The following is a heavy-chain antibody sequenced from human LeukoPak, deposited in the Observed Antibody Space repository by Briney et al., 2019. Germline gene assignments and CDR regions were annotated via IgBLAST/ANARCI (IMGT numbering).Heavy chain of an antibody. CDR2: IKQDGSEK. CDR3: ARGPVGYCSGGCCYSGDDAFDI. V-gene: IGHV3-7*01. J-gene: IGHJ3*02. D-gene: IGHD2-15*01. Sequence: GGSLRLSCAASGFTFSSYWMSWVRQAPGKGLEWVANIKQDGSEKYYVDSVKGRFTISRDNAKNSLYLQMNSLRAEDTAVYYCARGPVGYCSGGCCYSGDDAFDIWGQGTMVTVSS. CDR1: GFTFSSYW.